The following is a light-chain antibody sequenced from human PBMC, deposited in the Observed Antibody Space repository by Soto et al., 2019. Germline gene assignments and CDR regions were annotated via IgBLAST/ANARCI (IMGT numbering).Light chain of an antibody. V-gene: IGKV1-5*03. J-gene: IGKJ1*01. CDR1: QSISSW. Sequence: DIQLTQSPSTLSASVGDRVTLTCLASQSISSWLAWYQQKPGKAPKLLIYKASSLESGVPSRFSGSGSGTDFTLTISSLQPEDFATYYCQQSYSTPPATFGQGTKVDI. CDR3: QQSYSTPPAT. CDR2: KAS.